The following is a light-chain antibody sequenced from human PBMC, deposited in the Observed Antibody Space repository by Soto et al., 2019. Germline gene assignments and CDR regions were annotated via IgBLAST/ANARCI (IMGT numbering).Light chain of an antibody. J-gene: IGLJ3*02. CDR1: SGHSSYA. CDR3: QTWGSGIRV. Sequence: QSVLTQSPSTSASLGASVKITCTLSSGHSSYAIAWHQQQPEKGPRYLMTLGSDGSQRKGDGIPDRFSGSSSGAERYLTISSLQSEDEADYYCQTWGSGIRVFGGGTKLTVL. V-gene: IGLV4-69*01. CDR2: LGSDGSQ.